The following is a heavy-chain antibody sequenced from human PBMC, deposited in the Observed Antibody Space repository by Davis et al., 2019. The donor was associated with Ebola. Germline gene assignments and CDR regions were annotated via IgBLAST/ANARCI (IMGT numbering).Heavy chain of an antibody. J-gene: IGHJ6*02. D-gene: IGHD2-2*01. V-gene: IGHV3-23*01. CDR1: GFTFSSYA. CDR3: ARDFPEGIVVVPAALGYGMDV. Sequence: GESLKISCAASGFTFSSYAMSWVRQAPGKGLEWVSAISGSGGSTYYADSVKGRFTISRDNSKNTLFLQMNSLRAEDTAVYYCARDFPEGIVVVPAALGYGMDVWGQGTTVTVSS. CDR2: ISGSGGST.